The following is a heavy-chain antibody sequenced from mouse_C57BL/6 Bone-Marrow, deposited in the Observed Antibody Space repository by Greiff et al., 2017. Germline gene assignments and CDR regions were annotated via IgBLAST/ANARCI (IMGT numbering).Heavy chain of an antibody. Sequence: QVQLQQPGAELVMPGASVKLSCKASGYTFTSYWMHWVKQRPGQGLEWIGEIDPSDNFTNYNQKFKGKSTLTVDKSSSTTFMQLSSLTSEDSAVYYCASDPGLRVDFWGQGNTLTVSS. CDR2: IDPSDNFT. V-gene: IGHV1-69*01. CDR1: GYTFTSYW. CDR3: ASDPGLRVDF. D-gene: IGHD2-4*01. J-gene: IGHJ2*01.